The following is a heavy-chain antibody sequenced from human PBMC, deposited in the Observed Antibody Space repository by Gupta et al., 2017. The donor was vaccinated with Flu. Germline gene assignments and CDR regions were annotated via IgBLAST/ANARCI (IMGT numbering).Heavy chain of an antibody. D-gene: IGHD6-13*01. CDR3: ERDGPYRSSFHS. V-gene: IGHV4-59*01. Sequence: QVQLQESGPGLVKPSETLSLTCTVSGGSIIGYYWSWIRQPPGKGLEWIGYIFQSGPSNYNPSLKSRVAISADTSKNQFSLKLTSVTDADTGVDDCERDGPYRSSFHSWGQGTLGSVS. CDR2: IFQSGPS. J-gene: IGHJ5*01. CDR1: GGSIIGYY.